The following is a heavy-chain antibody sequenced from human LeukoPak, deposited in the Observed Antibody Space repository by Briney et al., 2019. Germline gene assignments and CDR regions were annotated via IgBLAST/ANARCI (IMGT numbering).Heavy chain of an antibody. J-gene: IGHJ4*02. D-gene: IGHD6-13*01. CDR2: ISWNSGSI. CDR3: AKDSSSWPSGFDY. Sequence: PGRSLRLSCAASGFTFDDYAMHWVRQAPGKGLEWVSGISWNSGSIGYADSVKGRFTISRDNAKNSLYLQMNSLRPEDTALYYCAKDSSSWPSGFDYWGQGTLVTVSS. CDR1: GFTFDDYA. V-gene: IGHV3-9*01.